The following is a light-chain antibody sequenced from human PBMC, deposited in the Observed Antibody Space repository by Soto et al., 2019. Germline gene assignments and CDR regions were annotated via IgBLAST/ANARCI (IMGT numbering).Light chain of an antibody. Sequence: EIVLTQSPVTLSLSPGERATLSCRASQSVSSYLAWYQQKPGQAPRLLIYDASKRATGIPARFSGSGSGTDFTLTISSLEPEAFAFYYCQHRSNWPSTFGGGTKVEIK. CDR3: QHRSNWPST. V-gene: IGKV3-11*01. J-gene: IGKJ4*01. CDR1: QSVSSY. CDR2: DAS.